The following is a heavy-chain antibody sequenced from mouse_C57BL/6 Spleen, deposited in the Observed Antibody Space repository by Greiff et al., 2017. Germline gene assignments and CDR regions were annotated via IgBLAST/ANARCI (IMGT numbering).Heavy chain of an antibody. Sequence: EVQRVESGGGLVKPGGSLKLSCAASGFTFSDYGMHWVRQAPEKGLEWVAYISSGRSTIYYADTVKGRFTISRDNAKNTLFLQMTSLRSEDTAMDYCARDGYYYFDYWGQGTTLTVSS. CDR2: ISSGRSTI. CDR1: GFTFSDYG. CDR3: ARDGYYYFDY. V-gene: IGHV5-17*01. D-gene: IGHD2-3*01. J-gene: IGHJ2*01.